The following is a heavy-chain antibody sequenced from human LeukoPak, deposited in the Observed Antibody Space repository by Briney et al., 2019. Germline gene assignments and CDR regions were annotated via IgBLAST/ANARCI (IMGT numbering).Heavy chain of an antibody. D-gene: IGHD6-19*01. CDR3: ARSSYPYYFDY. CDR1: GFSFSSYW. CDR2: VNNDGSST. V-gene: IGHV3-74*01. J-gene: IGHJ4*02. Sequence: GGSLRLSCGASGFSFSSYWMHWVRQAPGKGLMWVSRVNNDGSSTTYADSVEGRFTISRDNARNTLYLQMNSLRAEDTAVYDCARSSYPYYFDYWGQGTLVTVSS.